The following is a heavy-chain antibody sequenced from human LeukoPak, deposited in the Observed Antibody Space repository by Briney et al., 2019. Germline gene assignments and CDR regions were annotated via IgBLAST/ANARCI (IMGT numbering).Heavy chain of an antibody. CDR3: AKDPSSGYYDSSGYPEY. V-gene: IGHV3-23*01. J-gene: IGHJ4*02. CDR2: ISGSGGST. D-gene: IGHD3-22*01. Sequence: PGGSLRLSCAASGFTFSSYAMSWVRQAQGKGLEWVSDISGSGGSTYYADSVKGRFTISRDNSKNTLYLQMNSLRAEDTAVYYCAKDPSSGYYDSSGYPEYWGQGTLVTVSS. CDR1: GFTFSSYA.